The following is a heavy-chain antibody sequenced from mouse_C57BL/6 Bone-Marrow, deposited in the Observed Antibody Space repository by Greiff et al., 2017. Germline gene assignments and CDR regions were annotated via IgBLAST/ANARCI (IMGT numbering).Heavy chain of an antibody. CDR2: IDPENGDT. D-gene: IGHD2-3*01. CDR1: GFNIKDDY. CDR3: TVYEGYYGAY. J-gene: IGHJ3*01. V-gene: IGHV14-4*01. Sequence: EVQLQQSGAELVRPGASVKLSCTASGFNIKDDYMHWVKQRPEQGLEWIGWIDPENGDTEYASKFQGKATITADTSSNTAYLQLSSLTSEDTAVYYCTVYEGYYGAYWGQGTLVTVSA.